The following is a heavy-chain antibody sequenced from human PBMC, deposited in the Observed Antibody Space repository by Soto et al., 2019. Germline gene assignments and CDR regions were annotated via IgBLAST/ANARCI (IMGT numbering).Heavy chain of an antibody. J-gene: IGHJ3*02. D-gene: IGHD5-12*01. CDR1: GGTFSDYA. CDR3: ARDRGVTTTEPVFDI. Sequence: QVQLVQSGSEMKKPGSSVKVSCKASGGTFSDYAISWVRQAPGQGLEWMGGIIPIFARADYAQKFQGRVIITADKSTSTAYMELSGMRADDTAVYYCARDRGVTTTEPVFDIWGQGTTVTVSS. V-gene: IGHV1-69*06. CDR2: IIPIFARA.